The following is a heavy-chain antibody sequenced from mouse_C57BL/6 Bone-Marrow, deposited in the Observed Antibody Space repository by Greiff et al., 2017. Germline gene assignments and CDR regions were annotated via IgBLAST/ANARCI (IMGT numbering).Heavy chain of an antibody. Sequence: EVQLVESGPELVKPGASVKISCKASGYSFTDYNMNWVKQSNGKSLEWIGVINPNYGTTSYNQKFKGKATLTVDQSSSTAYMQLNSLASEDSAVYSCASNYYGRSLYYWGQGTTLTVSS. CDR3: ASNYYGRSLYY. CDR2: INPNYGTT. V-gene: IGHV1-39*01. D-gene: IGHD1-1*01. J-gene: IGHJ2*01. CDR1: GYSFTDYN.